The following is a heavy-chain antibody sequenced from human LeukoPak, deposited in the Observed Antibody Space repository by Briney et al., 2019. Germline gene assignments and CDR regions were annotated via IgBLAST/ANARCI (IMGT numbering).Heavy chain of an antibody. D-gene: IGHD3-10*01. J-gene: IGHJ6*03. CDR2: IYTSGST. V-gene: IGHV4-61*02. CDR3: ARGRSSMVRGYYYYYMDV. Sequence: SQTLSLTCTVSGGSISSGSYYWSWIRQPAGKGLEWIGRIYTSGSTNYNPSLKSRVTISVDTSKNQFSLKLSSVTAADTAVYYCARGRSSMVRGYYYYYMDVWGKGTTVTISS. CDR1: GGSISSGSYY.